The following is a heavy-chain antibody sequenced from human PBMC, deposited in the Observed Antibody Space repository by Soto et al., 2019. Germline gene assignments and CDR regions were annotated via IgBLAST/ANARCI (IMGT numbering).Heavy chain of an antibody. Sequence: GGSLRLSCAASGFTFSSYAMHWVRQAPGKGLEWVAVISYDGSNKYYADSVKGRFTISRDNSKNTLYLQMNSLRAEDTAVYYCARDLIAVAGTWTTYFYYGMDVWGQGTTVTVSS. V-gene: IGHV3-30*04. CDR1: GFTFSSYA. CDR2: ISYDGSNK. CDR3: ARDLIAVAGTWTTYFYYGMDV. D-gene: IGHD6-19*01. J-gene: IGHJ6*02.